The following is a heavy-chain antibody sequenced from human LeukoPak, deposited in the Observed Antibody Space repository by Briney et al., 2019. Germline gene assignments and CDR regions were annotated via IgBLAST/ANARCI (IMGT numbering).Heavy chain of an antibody. CDR3: ARDLNIADSSSSGEDYFDY. J-gene: IGHJ4*02. Sequence: ASVKVSCKASGYTFTSYYMHWVRQAPGQGLEWMGIINPSGDSTSYAQKFQGRVTMTRDTSTSTVYMELSSLRSEDTAVYYCARDLNIADSSSSGEDYFDYWGQGTLVTVSS. V-gene: IGHV1-46*01. D-gene: IGHD6-6*01. CDR1: GYTFTSYY. CDR2: INPSGDST.